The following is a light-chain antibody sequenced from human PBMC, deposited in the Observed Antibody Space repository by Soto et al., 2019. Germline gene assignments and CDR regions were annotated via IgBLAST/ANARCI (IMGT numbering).Light chain of an antibody. J-gene: IGLJ1*01. V-gene: IGLV3-1*01. CDR2: QDS. CDR3: QAWDSSYYV. Sequence: SYELTQPPSVSVSPGQTASITCSGDKLGDKYACWYQQKPGQSHVLVIYQDSKRPSGIPERFSGSNSGNTATLTISGTQAMDEADYYCQAWDSSYYVFGTGTKLTVL. CDR1: KLGDKY.